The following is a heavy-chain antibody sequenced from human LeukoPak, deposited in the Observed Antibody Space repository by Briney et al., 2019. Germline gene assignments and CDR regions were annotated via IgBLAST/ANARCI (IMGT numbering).Heavy chain of an antibody. CDR2: ISGSGFDT. J-gene: IGHJ4*02. Sequence: GGSLRLSCAASGFTFRSYAMNWVRQAPGKGLEWVSSISGSGFDTYYADSVKGRFTISRDNSKDTLYLQMNSLRTDDTAVYYCAKDWGDRSTDYCGQGTLVIVSS. V-gene: IGHV3-23*01. CDR3: AKDWGDRSTDY. D-gene: IGHD2-21*02. CDR1: GFTFRSYA.